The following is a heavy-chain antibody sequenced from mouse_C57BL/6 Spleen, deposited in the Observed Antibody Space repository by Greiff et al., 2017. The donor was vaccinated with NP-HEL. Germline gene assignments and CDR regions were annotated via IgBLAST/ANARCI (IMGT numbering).Heavy chain of an antibody. CDR3: ARYGGWYFDV. CDR2: IRNKANGYTT. Sequence: VQLKESGGGLVQPGGSLSLSCAASGFTFTDYYMSWVRQPPGKALEWLGFIRNKANGYTTEYSASVKGRFTISRDNSQSILYLQMNALRAEDSATYYGARYGGWYFDVWGTGTTVTVSS. CDR1: GFTFTDYY. V-gene: IGHV7-3*01. J-gene: IGHJ1*03.